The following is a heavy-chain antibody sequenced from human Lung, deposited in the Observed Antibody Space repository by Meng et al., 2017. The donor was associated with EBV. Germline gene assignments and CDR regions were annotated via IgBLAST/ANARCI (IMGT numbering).Heavy chain of an antibody. CDR1: GYTFSRYV. CDR2: INTATGNP. V-gene: IGHV7-4-1*02. CDR3: ARDTGMTAANNWFEP. J-gene: IGHJ5*02. D-gene: IGHD6-13*01. Sequence: QVQLVQSGSELXXXXXSXKVXXXASGYTFSRYVMNWVRQAPGQGLEWMGWINTATGNPTYAQGFTGRFVFSLDTSVTTAYLQINSLKAEDTAVYYCARDTGMTAANNWFEPWGQGTLVTVSS.